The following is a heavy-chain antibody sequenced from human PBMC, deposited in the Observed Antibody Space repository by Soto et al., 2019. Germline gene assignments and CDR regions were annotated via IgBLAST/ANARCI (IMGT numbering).Heavy chain of an antibody. CDR2: ISLYSDGT. D-gene: IGHD2-2*01. J-gene: IGHJ5*02. Sequence: ASVKVSCKPSGYTFSNYGITWVRQAPGQPLEWLGWISLYSDGTNYAQKFQGRVSMTTDTSTTTAYMELRSLRSDDTAVYYCARVVPGAEAWFGPWGQGTLVNVSS. CDR1: GYTFSNYG. CDR3: ARVVPGAEAWFGP. V-gene: IGHV1-18*01.